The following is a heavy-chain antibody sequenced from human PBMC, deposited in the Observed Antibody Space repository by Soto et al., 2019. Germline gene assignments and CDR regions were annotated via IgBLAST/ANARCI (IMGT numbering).Heavy chain of an antibody. J-gene: IGHJ4*02. V-gene: IGHV3-30*18. CDR3: AKDRNGGSCYLDY. D-gene: IGHD2-15*01. Sequence: QVQLVESGGGVVQPGRSLRLSCAASGFTFSSYGMHWVRQAPGKGLEWVAVISYDGSNKYYADSVKGRFTISRDNSKNTLYLQMHSLRAEDTAVYYCAKDRNGGSCYLDYWGQGTLVTVSS. CDR1: GFTFSSYG. CDR2: ISYDGSNK.